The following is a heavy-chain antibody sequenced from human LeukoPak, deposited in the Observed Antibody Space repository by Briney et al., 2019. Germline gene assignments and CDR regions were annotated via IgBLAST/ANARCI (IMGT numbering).Heavy chain of an antibody. CDR2: FDPEDGET. V-gene: IGHV1-24*01. CDR3: ARWVTMVRGVRSLYWFDP. J-gene: IGHJ5*02. CDR1: GYTLTELS. D-gene: IGHD3-10*01. Sequence: GASVKVSCKVSGYTLTELSMHWVRQAPGKGLEWMGGFDPEDGETIYAQKFQGRVTMTEDTSTDTAYMELSSLRSEDTAVYYCARWVTMVRGVRSLYWFDPWGQGTLVTVSS.